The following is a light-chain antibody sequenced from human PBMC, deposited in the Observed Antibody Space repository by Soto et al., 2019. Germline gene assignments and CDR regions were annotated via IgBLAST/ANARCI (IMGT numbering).Light chain of an antibody. CDR2: GAS. V-gene: IGKV3-15*01. J-gene: IGKJ4*01. Sequence: EIVMTQSPATLSVSPGERATLSCRASQSVAGNLAWYQQKPGQAPRLLMYGASTRATGIPARFSGSGSGTEFTITISSLQAEDFGVYYCQQYNNWPLTFGGGTKVEIK. CDR3: QQYNNWPLT. CDR1: QSVAGN.